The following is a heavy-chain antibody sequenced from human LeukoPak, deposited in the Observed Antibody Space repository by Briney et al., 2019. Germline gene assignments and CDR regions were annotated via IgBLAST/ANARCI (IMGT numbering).Heavy chain of an antibody. V-gene: IGHV3-7*01. CDR3: ARDFRNAGDY. Sequence: GWSLRLSCAPSGFTFTTYWINWVRQAPGKGLEWVAVINQDGSEKYYVDSVKGRFTISRDNAKNSLYLQMNSLRAEDTAVYYCARDFRNAGDYWGQGTLVTVSS. CDR1: GFTFTTYW. CDR2: INQDGSEK. D-gene: IGHD1-14*01. J-gene: IGHJ4*02.